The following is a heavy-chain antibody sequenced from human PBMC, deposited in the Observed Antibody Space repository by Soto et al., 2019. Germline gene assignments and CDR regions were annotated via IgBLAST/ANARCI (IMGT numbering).Heavy chain of an antibody. CDR3: TREHGSGYSDY. CDR2: TFYRSKWYY. CDR1: GDGVSSNSSA. Sequence: SQTLSLTCAISGDGVSSNSSAWNWIRHSPSRGLELLGRTFYRSKWYYHYAVSVESRITINPDTSKNQFSLQLTSVTPEDTAVYYCTREHGSGYSDYWGQGTLVTVSS. V-gene: IGHV6-1*01. D-gene: IGHD3-22*01. J-gene: IGHJ4*01.